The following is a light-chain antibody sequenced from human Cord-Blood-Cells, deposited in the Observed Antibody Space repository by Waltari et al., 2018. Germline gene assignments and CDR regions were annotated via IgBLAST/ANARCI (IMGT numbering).Light chain of an antibody. Sequence: DVVMTQSPSSLAVSLGERANINCKSSQSVLSSSNNKNYLAWYQQKPGQPPKLLIYWASTRESGVPDRFSGSGSGTDFTLTISSLQAEDVAVYYCQQYYSTPRTFGQGTKVEIK. CDR1: QSVLSSSNNKNY. V-gene: IGKV4-1*01. J-gene: IGKJ1*01. CDR2: WAS. CDR3: QQYYSTPRT.